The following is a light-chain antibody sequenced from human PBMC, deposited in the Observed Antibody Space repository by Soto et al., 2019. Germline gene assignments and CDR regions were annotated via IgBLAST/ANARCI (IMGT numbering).Light chain of an antibody. Sequence: EIVLTQSPATLSLSPGERATLSCRASQSVSSYLAWYQQKPGQAPRLLIYDASTRATGIPARFSGSGSGTEFTLTISRLEPEDFAVYYCQQYGSSRWTFGQGTKVDIK. CDR3: QQYGSSRWT. CDR1: QSVSSY. CDR2: DAS. V-gene: IGKV3-20*01. J-gene: IGKJ1*01.